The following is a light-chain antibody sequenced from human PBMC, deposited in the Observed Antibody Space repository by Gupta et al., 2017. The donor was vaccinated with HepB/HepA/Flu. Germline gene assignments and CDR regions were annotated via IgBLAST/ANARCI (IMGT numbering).Light chain of an antibody. J-gene: IGLJ3*02. CDR1: SSNIGSNS. CDR2: RSN. V-gene: IGLV1-44*01. Sequence: QSVLTQPPSASGTPGQRVTIFCSGSSSNIGSNSVNWYQPLPGTAPTLLIYRSNQRPSGVPDRFSDSKSGTSASLAISGLQSEDEADYYCAAWDDSLNGWVFGGGTKLTVL. CDR3: AAWDDSLNGWV.